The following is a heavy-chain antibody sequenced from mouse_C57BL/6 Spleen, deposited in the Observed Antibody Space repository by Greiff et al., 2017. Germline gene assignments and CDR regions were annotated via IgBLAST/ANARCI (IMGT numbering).Heavy chain of an antibody. J-gene: IGHJ3*01. Sequence: VTLMESGAELVKPGASVKISCKASGYAFSSYWMNWVKQRPGKGLEWIGQIYPGGGDTHYNGQFKGKATLHADKSSSTAYMQPSSLTSEDSAVYFCAREGEINSAGFAYWGQGTLVTVSA. CDR2: IYPGGGDT. V-gene: IGHV1-80*01. CDR1: GYAFSSYW. D-gene: IGHD1-3*01. CDR3: AREGEINSAGFAY.